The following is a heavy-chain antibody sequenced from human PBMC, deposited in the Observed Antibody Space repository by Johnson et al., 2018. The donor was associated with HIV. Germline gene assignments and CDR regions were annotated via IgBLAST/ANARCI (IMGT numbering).Heavy chain of an antibody. J-gene: IGHJ3*02. CDR1: GFTVSSNY. CDR3: ARGGGCGGDCYSGFDAFDI. Sequence: QLVESGGGVARPGGSLRLSCAASGFTVSSNYMSWVRQAPGKGLEWVGRIKSKTDGGTTDYAAPVKGRFTISRDDSKNTLYLQMNSLTTEDTAAYYCARGGGCGGDCYSGFDAFDIWGQGTRVTVSS. D-gene: IGHD2-21*01. CDR2: IKSKTDGGTT. V-gene: IGHV3-15*01.